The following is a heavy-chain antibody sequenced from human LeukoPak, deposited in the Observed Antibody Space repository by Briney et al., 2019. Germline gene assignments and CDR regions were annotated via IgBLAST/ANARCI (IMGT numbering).Heavy chain of an antibody. Sequence: PGGSLRLSCAASGFTFSGTWMHWVRQPPGKGLVWVARITSDGISTTYAESVKGRFTISRDNSKNTLYLQMNSLRAEDTAVYYCARDFVPGYCSGGSCGGLGAFDYWGQGTLVTVSS. V-gene: IGHV3-74*03. J-gene: IGHJ4*02. CDR1: GFTFSGTW. D-gene: IGHD2-15*01. CDR2: ITSDGIST. CDR3: ARDFVPGYCSGGSCGGLGAFDY.